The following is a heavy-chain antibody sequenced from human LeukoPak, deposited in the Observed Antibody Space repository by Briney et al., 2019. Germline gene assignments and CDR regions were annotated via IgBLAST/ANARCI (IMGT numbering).Heavy chain of an antibody. J-gene: IGHJ4*02. CDR2: INSDGSTT. CDR1: GFTFCTYC. V-gene: IGHV3-74*01. D-gene: IGHD2/OR15-2a*01. Sequence: PGGSLRLSCAASGFTFCTYCMHCVRQAPGKGLVWVSLINSDGSTTSYAGSVKGRFTISRDNAKNTLYLQMNSLRAEDTAIYYCAADVSTTTICGYWGQRTLVTVSS. CDR3: AADVSTTTICGY.